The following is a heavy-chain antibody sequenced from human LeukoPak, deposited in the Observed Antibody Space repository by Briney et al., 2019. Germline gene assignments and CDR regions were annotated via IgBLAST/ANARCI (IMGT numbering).Heavy chain of an antibody. Sequence: GGSLRLSCAASGFTFSSYSMNWVRQAPGKGLEWVAVIWYDGSNKYYADSVKGRFTISRDNSKNTLYLQMNSLRAEDTAVYYCAREGDYDSSYDYWGQGTLVTVSS. CDR3: AREGDYDSSYDY. CDR1: GFTFSSYS. CDR2: IWYDGSNK. J-gene: IGHJ4*02. D-gene: IGHD3-22*01. V-gene: IGHV3-33*08.